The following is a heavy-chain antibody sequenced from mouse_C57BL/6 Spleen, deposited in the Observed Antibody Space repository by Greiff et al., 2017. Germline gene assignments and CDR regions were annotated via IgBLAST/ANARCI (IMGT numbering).Heavy chain of an antibody. Sequence: EVTLVESEGGLVQPGSSMKLSCTASGFTFSDYYMAWVRQVPEKGLEWVANINYDGSSTYYLDSLKSRFIISRDNAKNILYLQMSSLKSEGTATYYCARDYYDGSPYWYFDVWGTGTTVTVSS. CDR3: ARDYYDGSPYWYFDV. V-gene: IGHV5-16*01. D-gene: IGHD1-1*01. CDR2: INYDGSST. CDR1: GFTFSDYY. J-gene: IGHJ1*03.